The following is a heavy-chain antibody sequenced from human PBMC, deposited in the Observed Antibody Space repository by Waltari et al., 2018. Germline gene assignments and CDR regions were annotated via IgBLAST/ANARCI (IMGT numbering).Heavy chain of an antibody. V-gene: IGHV4-34*01. J-gene: IGHJ5*02. D-gene: IGHD3-22*01. CDR3: ARPTLDSSGYYSWFDP. Sequence: QVQLQQWGAGLLKPSETLSLTCAVYGGSFSGYYWSWIRPPPGKGLEWIGEINHSGSTNYNPSLKSRVTISVDTSKNQFSLKLSSVTAADTAVYYCARPTLDSSGYYSWFDPWGQGTLVTVSS. CDR1: GGSFSGYY. CDR2: INHSGST.